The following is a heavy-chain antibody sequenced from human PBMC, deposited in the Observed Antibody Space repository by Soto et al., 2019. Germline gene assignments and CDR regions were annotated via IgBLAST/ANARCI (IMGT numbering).Heavy chain of an antibody. D-gene: IGHD6-6*01. J-gene: IGHJ4*02. CDR1: GFTFSSYW. V-gene: IGHV3-7*01. CDR2: IKQDGSEK. Sequence: EVQLVESGGGLVQPGGSLRLSCAASGFTFSSYWMSWVRQAPGKGLEWVANIKQDGSEKYYVDSVKGRFTISRDNAKNPLYLQMNSLRAEDTAVYYCARDSSSSPYYFDYWGQGTLVTVSS. CDR3: ARDSSSSPYYFDY.